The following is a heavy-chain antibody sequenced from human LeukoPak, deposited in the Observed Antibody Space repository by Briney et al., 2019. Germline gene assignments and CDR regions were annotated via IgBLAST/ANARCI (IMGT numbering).Heavy chain of an antibody. CDR2: MNQDGSEK. CDR1: GFTFSDSW. V-gene: IGHV3-7*01. D-gene: IGHD3-16*01. Sequence: GGSLRLSCAATGFTFSDSWMSWVRQAPGKGLEWVANMNQDGSEKDYVDSVKGRFTISRDNARKSLYLLMSSLRAEDTAVYYCATYTHWVAGDVWGQGTTVTVSS. CDR3: ATYTHWVAGDV. J-gene: IGHJ6*02.